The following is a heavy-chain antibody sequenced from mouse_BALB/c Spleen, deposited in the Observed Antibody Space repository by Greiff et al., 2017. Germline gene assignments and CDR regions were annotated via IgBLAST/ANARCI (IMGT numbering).Heavy chain of an antibody. CDR1: GYTFTSYW. CDR2: INPSNGRT. J-gene: IGHJ1*01. V-gene: IGHV1S81*02. CDR3: ARTASFDV. Sequence: QVQLQQPGAELVKPGASVKLSCKASGYTFTSYWMHWVKQRPGQGLEWIGEINPSNGRTNYNEKFKSKATLTVDKSSSTAYMQLSSLTSEDSAVYYCARTASFDVWGAGTTVTVSS. D-gene: IGHD6-1*01.